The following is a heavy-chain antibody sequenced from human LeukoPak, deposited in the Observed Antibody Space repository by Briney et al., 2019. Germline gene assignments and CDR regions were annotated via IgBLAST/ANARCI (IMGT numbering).Heavy chain of an antibody. CDR3: AKGAGSYPFDY. D-gene: IGHD3-10*01. V-gene: IGHV3-23*01. CDR2: ISGSGGT. CDR1: GFTFSNYA. J-gene: IGHJ4*02. Sequence: PGGSLRPSCAASGFTFSNYAMSWVRQAPGRGLEWVSAISGSGGTYYVDSVKGRFTISRDNSKNTLYLQMNSLRAEDTALYYCAKGAGSYPFDYWGQGTLVTVSS.